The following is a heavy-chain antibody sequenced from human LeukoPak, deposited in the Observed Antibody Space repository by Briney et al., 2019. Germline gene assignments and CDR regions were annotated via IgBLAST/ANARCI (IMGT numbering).Heavy chain of an antibody. CDR3: ARGADCSGGSCYTG. J-gene: IGHJ4*02. D-gene: IGHD2-15*01. CDR2: VVVGSGNT. V-gene: IGHV1-58*02. CDR1: GFTFTSCA. Sequence: GASVTVSCTASGFTFTSCAMQWVRQARGQGIEWIGWVVVGSGNTNYAQNFQRSVTMARNASISTAYMELSSLRSEDTAVYYCARGADCSGGSCYTGWGQGTLVTVSS.